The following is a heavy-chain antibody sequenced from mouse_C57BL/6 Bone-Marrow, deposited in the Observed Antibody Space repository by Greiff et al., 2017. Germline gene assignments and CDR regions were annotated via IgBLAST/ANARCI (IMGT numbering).Heavy chain of an antibody. Sequence: DVQLQESGGGLVKPGGSLKLSCAASGFTFSDYGMHWVRQAPETGLAWVAYISSGSSTIYYADTVKGRFTISRDNAKKTLFLQMTNLRSEYTARYYCAIPTGNWGQGTTLTVSS. V-gene: IGHV5-17*01. J-gene: IGHJ2*01. D-gene: IGHD1-1*01. CDR3: AIPTGN. CDR1: GFTFSDYG. CDR2: ISSGSSTI.